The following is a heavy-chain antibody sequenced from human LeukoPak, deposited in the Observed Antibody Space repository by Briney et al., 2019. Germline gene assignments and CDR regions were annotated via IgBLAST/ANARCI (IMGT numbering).Heavy chain of an antibody. Sequence: GGSXRLSCAASGFTFSSYGMHWVRQATGKGLEWVAFIRYDGSNKYYADSVKGRFTISRDNSNHTLYLQMNSLRAEDTAVYYCAKDSLIFGVDSNLDYWGQGTLVTVSS. CDR3: AKDSLIFGVDSNLDY. D-gene: IGHD3-3*01. CDR1: GFTFSSYG. CDR2: IRYDGSNK. V-gene: IGHV3-30*02. J-gene: IGHJ4*02.